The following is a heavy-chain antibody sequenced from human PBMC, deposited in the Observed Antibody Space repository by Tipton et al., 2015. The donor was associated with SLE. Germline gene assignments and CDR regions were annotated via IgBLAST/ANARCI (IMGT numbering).Heavy chain of an antibody. V-gene: IGHV4-39*07. CDR1: GGSIRSSSYY. D-gene: IGHD2-2*01. Sequence: TLSLTCTVSGGSIRSSSYYWVWIRQPPGKGLEWIGIIFYSGGTYSHPSLKSRVSMSVDTSKNQFSLELTSVTAADTAVYYCAREGRYPYYYYYMDVWGKGTTVTVSS. CDR2: IFYSGGT. J-gene: IGHJ6*03. CDR3: AREGRYPYYYYYMDV.